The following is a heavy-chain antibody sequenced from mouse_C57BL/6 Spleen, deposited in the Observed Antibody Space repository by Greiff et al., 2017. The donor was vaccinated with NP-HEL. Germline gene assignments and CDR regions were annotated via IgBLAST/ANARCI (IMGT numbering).Heavy chain of an antibody. D-gene: IGHD4-1*01. J-gene: IGHJ2*01. CDR1: GYTFPSYW. Sequence: VKLPQPGTELVKPGASVKLSCKASGYTFPSYWMHWVKQRPGQGLEWIGNINPSNGGTTYNETFKRKATLTVDKSSSTAYMQLSSLTSEDAAVYYCARFGLETGTNYWGKGTTLTVSS. CDR2: INPSNGGT. V-gene: IGHV1-53*01. CDR3: ARFGLETGTNY.